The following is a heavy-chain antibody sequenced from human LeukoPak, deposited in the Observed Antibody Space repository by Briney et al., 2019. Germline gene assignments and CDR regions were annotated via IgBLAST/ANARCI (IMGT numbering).Heavy chain of an antibody. CDR2: MNPNSGNT. J-gene: IGHJ5*02. CDR3: ARGSGLRYFDWLGATYRVSTNWFDP. Sequence: ASVKVSCKASGYTFTSYDINWVRQATGQGLEWMGWMNPNSGNTGYAQKFQGRVTITRNTSISTAYMELSSLRSEDTAVYYCARGSGLRYFDWLGATYRVSTNWFDPWGQGTLVTVSS. CDR1: GYTFTSYD. V-gene: IGHV1-8*03. D-gene: IGHD3-9*01.